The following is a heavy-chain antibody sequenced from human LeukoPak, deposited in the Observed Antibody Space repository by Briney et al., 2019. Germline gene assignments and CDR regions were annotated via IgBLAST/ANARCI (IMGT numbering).Heavy chain of an antibody. Sequence: PSETLSLTCTVSGGSISSYYWSWIRQPPGKGLEWIGYIYYSGSTNYNPSLKSRVTISVDTSKNQFSLKLSSVTAADTAVYYCARVATEPAEYSQHWGQGTLVTVSS. V-gene: IGHV4-59*13. J-gene: IGHJ1*01. D-gene: IGHD1-14*01. CDR2: IYYSGST. CDR3: ARVATEPAEYSQH. CDR1: GGSISSYY.